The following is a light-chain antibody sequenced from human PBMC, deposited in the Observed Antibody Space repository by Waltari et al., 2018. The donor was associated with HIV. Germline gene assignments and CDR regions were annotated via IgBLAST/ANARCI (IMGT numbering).Light chain of an antibody. Sequence: QSVLTQPPSVSGAPGQRVTFPCTGTRSHTGAGYAVHSYQQLPGTAPKLLIYGNSKRPSGVPDRFSGSKSGTSASLAITGLQAEDEADYYCQSYDSSLRGSVFGGGTKLTVL. CDR1: RSHTGAGYA. CDR3: QSYDSSLRGSV. CDR2: GNS. V-gene: IGLV1-40*01. J-gene: IGLJ2*01.